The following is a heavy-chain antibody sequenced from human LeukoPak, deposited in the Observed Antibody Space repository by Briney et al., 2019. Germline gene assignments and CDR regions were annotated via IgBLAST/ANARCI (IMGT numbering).Heavy chain of an antibody. V-gene: IGHV3-23*01. J-gene: IGHJ4*02. CDR1: GFTFSNYA. CDR2: IVGSGGST. Sequence: GGSLRLSCAASGFTFSNYAMSWVRQAPGKGLEWVSAIVGSGGSTYYADPVKGRFTISRDNPKNTLYLQMNSLRAEDTAVYYCAKWGDYDILTGYYGSDYWGQGTLVTVSS. CDR3: AKWGDYDILTGYYGSDY. D-gene: IGHD3-9*01.